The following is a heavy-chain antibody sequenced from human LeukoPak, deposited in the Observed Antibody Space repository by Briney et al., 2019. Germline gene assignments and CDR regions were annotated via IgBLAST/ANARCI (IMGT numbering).Heavy chain of an antibody. J-gene: IGHJ2*01. CDR2: GDYSGGT. CDR1: GDSFSSVTDY. Sequence: PSETLSLTCTVSGDSFSSVTDYWAWIRQPPGKGLEWIASGDYSGGTYYNPSLESRVAISADMSKNQFSLKLSSVTAADTAVYYCARDRGSGYYTDWYFDLWGRGTLVTVSS. V-gene: IGHV4-39*07. D-gene: IGHD3-22*01. CDR3: ARDRGSGYYTDWYFDL.